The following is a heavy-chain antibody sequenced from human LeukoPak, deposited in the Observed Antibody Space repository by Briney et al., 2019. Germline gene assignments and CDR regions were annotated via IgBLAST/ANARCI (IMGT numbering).Heavy chain of an antibody. J-gene: IGHJ3*02. D-gene: IGHD3-9*01. CDR1: GFIFSNYG. Sequence: GGSLRLSCTTSGFIFSNYGMHWVRQAPGKGLEWVAFIRHDGSNKYYADSVKGRFTISRDNSKNTLYLQMNSLRAEDTAVYYCAKKARVLRYFEGSAFDIWGQGTMVTVSS. CDR2: IRHDGSNK. V-gene: IGHV3-30*02. CDR3: AKKARVLRYFEGSAFDI.